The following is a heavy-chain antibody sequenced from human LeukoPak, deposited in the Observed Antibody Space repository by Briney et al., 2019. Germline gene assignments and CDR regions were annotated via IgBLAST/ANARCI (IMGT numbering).Heavy chain of an antibody. CDR2: IWYDGSNK. J-gene: IGHJ4*02. Sequence: GGSLRLSCAASGLTFSSYGMHWVRQAPGKGLEWVAVIWYDGSNKYYADFVKGRFTISRDNSKNTLYLQMNSLRAEDTAVYYCASSRASSDLGYWGQGTLVTVSS. CDR3: ASSRASSDLGY. D-gene: IGHD6-25*01. V-gene: IGHV3-33*08. CDR1: GLTFSSYG.